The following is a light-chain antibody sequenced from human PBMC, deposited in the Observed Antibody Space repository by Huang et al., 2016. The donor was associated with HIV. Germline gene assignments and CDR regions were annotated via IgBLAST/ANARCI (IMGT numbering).Light chain of an antibody. V-gene: IGKV3D-15*01. J-gene: IGKJ2*01. CDR2: GAS. Sequence: EIVMSQSPATLSVSPGERVTLSCRTSQSVSTNLAWYQQKPGQAPRLLIYGASTRATDIPARFSGSGSGTEFTLTISSLQSEDFAVYSCQHYETFGRGTKLEIK. CDR1: QSVSTN. CDR3: QHYET.